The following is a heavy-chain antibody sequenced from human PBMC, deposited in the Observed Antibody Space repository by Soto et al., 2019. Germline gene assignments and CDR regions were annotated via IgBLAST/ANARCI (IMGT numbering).Heavy chain of an antibody. Sequence: GGSLRLSCAASGFTFSSYGMHWVRQAPGKGLEWVAVIWYDGSNKYYADSVKGRFTISRDNSKNTLYLQMNSLRAEDTAVYYCARERSYALYCSGGSCQPIYYYYYGMDVWGQGTTVTVSS. CDR1: GFTFSSYG. D-gene: IGHD2-15*01. CDR3: ARERSYALYCSGGSCQPIYYYYYGMDV. J-gene: IGHJ6*02. V-gene: IGHV3-33*01. CDR2: IWYDGSNK.